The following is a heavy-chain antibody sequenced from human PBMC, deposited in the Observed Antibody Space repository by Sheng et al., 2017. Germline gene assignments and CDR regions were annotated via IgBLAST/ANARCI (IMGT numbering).Heavy chain of an antibody. Sequence: QLELQESGPGLVKPSETLSLSCTVSGGSISSNTDYWGWIRQPPGKGLEWIGSIDYSGSFYHNASLKSRVTISVDTSKNQFSLKLTSVAAADTALYYCARAPNYYYYYMDVWGQWTTVTVSS. V-gene: IGHV4-39*07. CDR3: ARAPNYYYYYMDV. CDR1: GGSISSNTDY. J-gene: IGHJ6*03. CDR2: IDYSGSF.